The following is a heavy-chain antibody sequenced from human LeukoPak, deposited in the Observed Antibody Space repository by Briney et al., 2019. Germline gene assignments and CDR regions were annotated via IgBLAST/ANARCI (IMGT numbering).Heavy chain of an antibody. D-gene: IGHD3-10*01. CDR2: ISGSGGST. J-gene: IGHJ4*02. V-gene: IGHV3-23*01. CDR1: GFTFSNYG. Sequence: GGSLRLSCAASGFTFSNYGMSWVRQAPGKGLEWVSTISGSGGSTYYADSVKGRFTISRDNSKNTLYLQMNSLRAEDTAVYYCAKDLKPMVRGVISFDYWGQGTLVTVSS. CDR3: AKDLKPMVRGVISFDY.